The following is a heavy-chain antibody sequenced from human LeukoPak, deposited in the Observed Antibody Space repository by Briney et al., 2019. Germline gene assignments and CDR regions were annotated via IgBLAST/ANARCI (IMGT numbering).Heavy chain of an antibody. CDR1: GFTFSSYD. J-gene: IGHJ6*02. CDR3: ARAYGDYEDYYYYGMDV. V-gene: IGHV3-13*01. CDR2: IGTAGDT. D-gene: IGHD4-17*01. Sequence: PGGSLRLSCAASGFTFSSYDMHWVRQATGKGLEWVSAIGTAGDTYYPGSVKGRFTISRENAKNSLCLQMNSLRAGDTAVYYCARAYGDYEDYYYYGMDVWGQGTTVTVSS.